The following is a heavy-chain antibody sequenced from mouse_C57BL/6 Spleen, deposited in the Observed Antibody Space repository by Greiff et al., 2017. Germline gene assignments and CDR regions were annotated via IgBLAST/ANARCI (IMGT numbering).Heavy chain of an antibody. J-gene: IGHJ2*01. CDR1: GYTFTSYD. Sequence: VHLVESGPELVKPGASVKLSCKASGYTFTSYDINWVKQRPGQGLEWIGWIYPRDGSTKYNEKFKGKATLTVDTSSSTAYMELHSLTSEDSAVYFCARPGTWYYFDYWGQGTTLTVSS. D-gene: IGHD4-1*01. CDR2: IYPRDGST. V-gene: IGHV1-85*01. CDR3: ARPGTWYYFDY.